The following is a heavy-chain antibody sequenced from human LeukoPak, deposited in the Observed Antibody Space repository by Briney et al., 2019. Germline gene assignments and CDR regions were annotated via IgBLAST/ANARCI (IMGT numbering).Heavy chain of an antibody. CDR2: MSYDGSNK. Sequence: GGSLRLSCAASGFTFSSYAMHWVRQAPGKGLEWVAVMSYDGSNKYYSDSVKGRFTISRDNSKNTLYLQMNSLRAEDTAVYYCAKGHCSSTSCLSSAEYFQHWGQGTLVTVSS. D-gene: IGHD2-2*01. V-gene: IGHV3-30-3*01. CDR3: AKGHCSSTSCLSSAEYFQH. J-gene: IGHJ1*01. CDR1: GFTFSSYA.